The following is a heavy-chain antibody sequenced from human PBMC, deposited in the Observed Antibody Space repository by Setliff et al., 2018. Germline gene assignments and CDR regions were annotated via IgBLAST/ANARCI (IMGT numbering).Heavy chain of an antibody. CDR1: GFTFRSYA. Sequence: PGGSLRLSCAASGFTFRSYAMNWIRQAPGKGLEWVSAISGSGGSTYYADSVKGRFTISRDNSKNTLYLQMNSLRAEDTAVYYCARFGRDDIGIWGQGTMVTVSS. J-gene: IGHJ3*02. V-gene: IGHV3-23*01. CDR3: ARFGRDDIGI. CDR2: ISGSGGST. D-gene: IGHD5-12*01.